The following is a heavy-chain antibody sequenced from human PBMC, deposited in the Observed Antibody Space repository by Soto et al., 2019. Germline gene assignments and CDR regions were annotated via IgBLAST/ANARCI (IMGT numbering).Heavy chain of an antibody. CDR2: IYYSGST. V-gene: IGHV4-59*01. D-gene: IGHD2-15*01. J-gene: IGHJ4*02. CDR3: AGTRGYCSGGSCPTVVDY. CDR1: GGSISIYY. Sequence: QVQLQESGPGLVKPSETLSLTCTVSGGSISIYYWSWIRQPPGKGLECIGYIYYSGSTNYNPSLTMRVTISVDTSKNQFSLKLSSVTAADTAVYYCAGTRGYCSGGSCPTVVDYWGQGTLVTVSS.